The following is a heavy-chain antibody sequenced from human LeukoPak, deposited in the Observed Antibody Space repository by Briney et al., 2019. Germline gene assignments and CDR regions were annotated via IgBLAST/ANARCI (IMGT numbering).Heavy chain of an antibody. CDR3: ARAPITIFGVVTRYYYYGMDV. V-gene: IGHV4-34*01. CDR1: GGSFSGHY. Sequence: SETLSLTCAVYGGSFSGHYWSWIRQPPGKGLEWIGEINHSGSTNYNPSLKSRVTISVDTSKNQFSLRLSSVTAADTAVYYCARAPITIFGVVTRYYYYGMDVWGQGTTVTVSS. J-gene: IGHJ6*02. CDR2: INHSGST. D-gene: IGHD3-3*01.